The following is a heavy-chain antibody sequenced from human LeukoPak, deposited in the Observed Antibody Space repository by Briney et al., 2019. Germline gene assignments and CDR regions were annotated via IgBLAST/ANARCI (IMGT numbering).Heavy chain of an antibody. Sequence: PSQTLSLTCTFSGGSISSGGYYWSWIRQPPGKGLEWIGYIYHSGSTYYNPSLKSRVTISVDRSKNQFSLKLSSVTAADTAVYYCARVGAAAGLDYWGQGTLVTVSS. CDR3: ARVGAAAGLDY. CDR1: GGSISSGGYY. J-gene: IGHJ4*02. D-gene: IGHD6-13*01. CDR2: IYHSGST. V-gene: IGHV4-30-2*01.